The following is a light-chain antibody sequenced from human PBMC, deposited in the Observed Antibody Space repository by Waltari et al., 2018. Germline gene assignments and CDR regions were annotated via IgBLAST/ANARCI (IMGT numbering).Light chain of an antibody. Sequence: QSALTQPASVSGSPGQSITISCTGTSSDVGSYDLVSWYQQHPGKAPKLMIYEVSKRPSGVSNRFSGSKSGHTASLTISGLQAEDEADYYCCSYAGSSTSVFGGGTKLTVL. V-gene: IGLV2-23*02. CDR2: EVS. CDR1: SSDVGSYDL. J-gene: IGLJ3*02. CDR3: CSYAGSSTSV.